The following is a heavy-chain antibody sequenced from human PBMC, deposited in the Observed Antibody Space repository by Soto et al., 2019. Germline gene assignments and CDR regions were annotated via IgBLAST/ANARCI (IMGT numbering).Heavy chain of an antibody. J-gene: IGHJ5*02. CDR3: ASTYSTSWYWFDP. CDR1: GFSLSNAGLG. V-gene: IGHV2-26*04. Sequence: QVTVKESGPVLVKPTETLTLTCTVSGFSLSNAGLGVSWIRQPPGKALEWLAHIFSNDEKSYSTSLKSRLPISKVTSKSQVVLTMTTMDPVDTATYYCASTYSTSWYWFDPWGQGTLVTVSS. D-gene: IGHD6-13*01. CDR2: IFSNDEK.